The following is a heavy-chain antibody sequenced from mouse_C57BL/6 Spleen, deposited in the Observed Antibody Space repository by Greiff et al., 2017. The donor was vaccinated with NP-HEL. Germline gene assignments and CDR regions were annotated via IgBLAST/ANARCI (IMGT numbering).Heavy chain of an antibody. CDR2: ISNGGGST. Sequence: EVQLVESGGGLVQPGGSLKLSCAASGFTFSDYYMYWVRQTPEKRLEWVAYISNGGGSTYYPDTVKGRFTISRDNAKNTLYLQMSRLKSEDTAMYYCARHGDYYGSSGWYYFDYWGQGTTLTVSS. J-gene: IGHJ2*01. CDR1: GFTFSDYY. CDR3: ARHGDYYGSSGWYYFDY. D-gene: IGHD1-1*01. V-gene: IGHV5-12*01.